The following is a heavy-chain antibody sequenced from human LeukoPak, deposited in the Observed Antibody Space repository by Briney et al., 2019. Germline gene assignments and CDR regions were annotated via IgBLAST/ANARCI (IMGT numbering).Heavy chain of an antibody. Sequence: SETLSLTCTVSGGSISSYYWSWIRQPPGKGLEWIGYIYYSGSTNYNPSLKSRVTISVDTSKNQFSLKLSSVTAADTAVYYCASSKYSLDAFDIWGQGTMVTVSS. CDR2: IYYSGST. D-gene: IGHD6-6*01. J-gene: IGHJ3*02. V-gene: IGHV4-59*01. CDR3: ASSKYSLDAFDI. CDR1: GGSISSYY.